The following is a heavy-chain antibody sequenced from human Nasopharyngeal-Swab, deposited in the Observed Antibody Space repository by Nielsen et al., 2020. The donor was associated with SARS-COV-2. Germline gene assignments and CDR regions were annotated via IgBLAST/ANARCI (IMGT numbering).Heavy chain of an antibody. D-gene: IGHD1-1*01. CDR2: IVPVTGAA. CDR3: ARDSDNWAIDY. CDR1: GGTFSNSA. J-gene: IGHJ4*02. Sequence: SVKVSCKSSGGTFSNSAFTWVRQAPGQGLEWMGVIVPVTGAADNARKFQGRLSITADERTSTVYMELSSLRPQDTAVYYCARDSDNWAIDYWGQGTLVTVSP. V-gene: IGHV1-69*13.